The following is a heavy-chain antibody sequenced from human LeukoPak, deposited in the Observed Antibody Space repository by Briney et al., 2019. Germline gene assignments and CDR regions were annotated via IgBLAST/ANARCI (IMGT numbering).Heavy chain of an antibody. V-gene: IGHV3-7*01. CDR1: GFTFSSYW. CDR2: TEQDGSEK. Sequence: GGSLRLSCAASGFTFSSYWMSWVRQAPGKGLEWVANTEQDGSEKYYVDSVKGRFTISRDNAKNSLYLQMNSLRAEDTAVYYCARDYYDSSGYYRYDYWGQGTLVTVSS. D-gene: IGHD3-22*01. CDR3: ARDYYDSSGYYRYDY. J-gene: IGHJ4*02.